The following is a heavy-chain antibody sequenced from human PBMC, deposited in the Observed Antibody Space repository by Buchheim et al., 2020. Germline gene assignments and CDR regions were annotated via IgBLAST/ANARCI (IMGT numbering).Heavy chain of an antibody. J-gene: IGHJ6*02. CDR3: ARDTLTIFGVVIGHYYGMDV. D-gene: IGHD3-3*01. CDR2: IYHSGTT. CDR1: GGSISSGDYY. V-gene: IGHV4-30-4*01. Sequence: QVQLQESGPGPVKPSQTLSLTCSVSGGSISSGDYYWSWIRQTPGKGLEWIGYIYHSGTTYYNSSLKSRLTMSIDTSKNQFFLKLTSVAATDSAVYYCARDTLTIFGVVIGHYYGMDVWGQGTT.